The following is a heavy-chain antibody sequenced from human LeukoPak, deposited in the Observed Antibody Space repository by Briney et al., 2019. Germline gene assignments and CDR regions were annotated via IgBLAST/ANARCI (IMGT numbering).Heavy chain of an antibody. V-gene: IGHV3-33*01. CDR1: GFTFSSYG. J-gene: IGHJ4*02. CDR2: IWYDGSNK. Sequence: GGSLRLSCAASGFTFSSYGMHWVREAPGKGREGVTVIWYDGSNKYYADSVKGRFTISRDNSKNTLYLQMNSLRAEDTAVYYCARVQKAAGTRGLAADYWGQGTLVTVSS. D-gene: IGHD6-13*01. CDR3: ARVQKAAGTRGLAADY.